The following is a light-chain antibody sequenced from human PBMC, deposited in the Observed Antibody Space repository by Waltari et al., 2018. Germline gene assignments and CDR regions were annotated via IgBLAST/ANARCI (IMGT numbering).Light chain of an antibody. CDR2: DVS. V-gene: IGLV2-14*03. CDR3: SSYISSDTLEL. CDR1: SSDVGGYNI. J-gene: IGLJ2*01. Sequence: HSALTQPASVSGSPGQSITISCTGTSSDVGGYNIVSWYQQHPGKAPKLILYDVSNRPSGVPIRFSGSKSGNTASLTISGLQAEDEADYYCSSYISSDTLELFGGGTSLTVL.